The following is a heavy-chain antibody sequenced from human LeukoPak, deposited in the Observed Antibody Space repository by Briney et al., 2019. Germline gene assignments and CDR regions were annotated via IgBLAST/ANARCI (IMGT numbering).Heavy chain of an antibody. V-gene: IGHV1-2*02. CDR2: INPNSGGT. CDR1: GYTFTGYY. CDR3: ARFVPYGGYPDY. Sequence: ASVKVSCKASGYTFTGYYMHWVRQAPGQGLEWMGWINPNSGGTNYAQKLQGRVTMTTDTSTNTAYMELRSLRSDDTAVYYCARFVPYGGYPDYWGQGTLVTVSS. D-gene: IGHD2-21*01. J-gene: IGHJ4*02.